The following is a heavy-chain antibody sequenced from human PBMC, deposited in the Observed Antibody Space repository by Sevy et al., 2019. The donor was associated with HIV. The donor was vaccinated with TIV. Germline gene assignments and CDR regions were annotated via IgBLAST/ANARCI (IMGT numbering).Heavy chain of an antibody. CDR3: ARSRRGGYYDSSIPLQPADY. V-gene: IGHV3-23*01. Sequence: GGSLRLSCAASGFDFGNYPISWVRQSPGKGLEWISVIGGSGDGIKYADSVKGRFTISRDSSKNTLFLQMNSLRVEDTAVYYCARSRRGGYYDSSIPLQPADYWGQGTLVTVSS. J-gene: IGHJ4*02. CDR2: IGGSGDGI. D-gene: IGHD3-22*01. CDR1: GFDFGNYP.